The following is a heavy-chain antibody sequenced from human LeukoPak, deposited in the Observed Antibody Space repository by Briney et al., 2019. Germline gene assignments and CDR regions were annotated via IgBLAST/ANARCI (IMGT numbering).Heavy chain of an antibody. Sequence: GGSLRLSCAASGSTFSSYAMSWVRQAPGKGLKWVSAISGSGGSTYYADSVKGRFTISRDNSKNTLYLQMNSLRAEDTAVYYCAKETDYYGSWTDYWGQGTLVTVSS. J-gene: IGHJ4*02. CDR1: GSTFSSYA. CDR2: ISGSGGST. CDR3: AKETDYYGSWTDY. D-gene: IGHD3-10*01. V-gene: IGHV3-23*01.